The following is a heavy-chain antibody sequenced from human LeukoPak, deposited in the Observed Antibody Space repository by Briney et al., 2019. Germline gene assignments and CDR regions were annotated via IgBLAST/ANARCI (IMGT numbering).Heavy chain of an antibody. J-gene: IGHJ1*01. CDR1: GDSIRRSD. V-gene: IGHV4-59*08. Sequence: SETLSLTSAVSGDSIRRSDWTWIRQPPGKGLEWIGHMYYSGITNYNPSLKSRVTMSVDTSKNQFFLKLSSVTAADTAVYYCARLCAGSGSDYEVSEYFRHWGQGTLVTVSS. CDR3: ARLCAGSGSDYEVSEYFRH. D-gene: IGHD1-26*01. CDR2: MYYSGIT.